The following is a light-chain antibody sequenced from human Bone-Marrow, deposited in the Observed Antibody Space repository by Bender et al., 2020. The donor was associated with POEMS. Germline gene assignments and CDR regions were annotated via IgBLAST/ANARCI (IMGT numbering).Light chain of an antibody. CDR3: TSFTSRHIYV. V-gene: IGLV4-69*01. J-gene: IGLJ1*01. CDR1: SGHSSYA. CDR2: LNSDGSH. Sequence: QLVLTQSPSASASLGASVKLTCTLSSGHSSYAIAWHQQQPEKGPRYLMKLNSDGSHSKGDGIPDRFSGSSSGAERYLTISSLQSEDEADYYCTSFTSRHIYVFGTGTKVTVL.